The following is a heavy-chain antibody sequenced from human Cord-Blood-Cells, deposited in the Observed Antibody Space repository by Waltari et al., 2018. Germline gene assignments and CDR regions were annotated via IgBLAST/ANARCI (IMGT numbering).Heavy chain of an antibody. D-gene: IGHD6-6*01. CDR2: TYYRSKWYN. CDR3: ARGGYSSSSYVDY. V-gene: IGHV6-1*01. Sequence: QVQLQQSGPGLVKPSQTLSHTCAISGASVSSHSPAWNWIRQPPSKGLEWLGRTYYRSKWYNDYAVSVKSRITINPDTSKNQFSLQLNSVTPEDTAVYYCARGGYSSSSYVDYWGQGTLVTVSS. J-gene: IGHJ4*02. CDR1: GASVSSHSPA.